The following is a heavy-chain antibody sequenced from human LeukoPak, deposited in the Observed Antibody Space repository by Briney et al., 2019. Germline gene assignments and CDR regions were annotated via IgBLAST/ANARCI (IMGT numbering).Heavy chain of an antibody. J-gene: IGHJ4*02. CDR3: ARSATVTTGYFDY. V-gene: IGHV4-39*07. Sequence: SETLCLTCSVSGGSMSSTGHYWGWIRQSPEKGLDWIGSIYSNGNTYYNPSVKSRVTMSVDTSKNQFSLKLTSMTAAETAVYYCARSATVTTGYFDYWGQGALVTVSS. CDR2: IYSNGNT. D-gene: IGHD4-17*01. CDR1: GGSMSSTGHY.